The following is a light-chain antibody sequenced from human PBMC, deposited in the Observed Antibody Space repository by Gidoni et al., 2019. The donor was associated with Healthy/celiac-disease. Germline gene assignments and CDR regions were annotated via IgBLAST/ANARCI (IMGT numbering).Light chain of an antibody. CDR2: DAS. J-gene: IGKJ4*01. CDR1: QRVSSSY. V-gene: IGKV3D-20*01. Sequence: ENVLTQSPATLSLSPGETATLSCGASQRVSSSYLAWYQQKPGLAPRLLIYDASSRATGIPDRVSGSGSGTDFTLTISRLEPEDFAVYYCQQNGSSPLTFGGGTKVEIK. CDR3: QQNGSSPLT.